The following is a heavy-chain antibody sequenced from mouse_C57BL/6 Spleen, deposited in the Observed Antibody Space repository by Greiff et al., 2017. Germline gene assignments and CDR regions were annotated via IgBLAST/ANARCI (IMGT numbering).Heavy chain of an antibody. J-gene: IGHJ4*01. V-gene: IGHV1-15*01. CDR1: GYTFTDYE. Sequence: SGAELVRPGASVTLSCKASGYTFTDYEMHWVKQTPVHGLEWIGAIDPETGGTAYNQKFKGKAILTADKSSSTAYMELRSLTSEDSAVYYCTRERGGGNYYYYAMDYWGQGTSVTVSS. CDR2: IDPETGGT. D-gene: IGHD2-1*01. CDR3: TRERGGGNYYYYAMDY.